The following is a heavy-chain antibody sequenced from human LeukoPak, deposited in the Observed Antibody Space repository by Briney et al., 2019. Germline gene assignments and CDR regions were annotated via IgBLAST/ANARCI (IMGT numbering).Heavy chain of an antibody. CDR2: IYYSGST. Sequence: SETLSLTCTVSGGSISSGGYYWSWIRQHPGKGLEWIGYIYYSGSTYYNPSLKSRVTISVDTSKSQFSLKLSSVTAADTAVYYCARRTLIRGVDYWGQGTLVTVSS. CDR3: ARRTLIRGVDY. J-gene: IGHJ4*02. V-gene: IGHV4-31*03. D-gene: IGHD2/OR15-2a*01. CDR1: GGSISSGGYY.